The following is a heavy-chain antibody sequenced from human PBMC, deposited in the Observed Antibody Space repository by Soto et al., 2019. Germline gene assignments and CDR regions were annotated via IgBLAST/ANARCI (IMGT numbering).Heavy chain of an antibody. J-gene: IGHJ3*02. V-gene: IGHV3-74*03. Sequence: EVQLVESGGGLVQPGGSLRLSCAASGFTFTSHWLHWVRQAPGEGLVWVSRMSPDGSDTKFADSVKGRFTISRDNAKSTLYLDMNSLSAEDTGVYYCARPKTKVYSAFDTWGQGTMVTVSS. D-gene: IGHD6-6*01. CDR3: ARPKTKVYSAFDT. CDR1: GFTFTSHW. CDR2: MSPDGSDT.